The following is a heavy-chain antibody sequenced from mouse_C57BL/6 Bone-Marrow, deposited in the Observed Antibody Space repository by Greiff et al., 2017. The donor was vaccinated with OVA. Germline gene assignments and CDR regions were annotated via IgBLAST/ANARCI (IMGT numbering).Heavy chain of an antibody. V-gene: IGHV1-64*01. CDR3: AREGQLRPWFAY. J-gene: IGHJ3*01. D-gene: IGHD3-2*02. CDR1: GYTFTSYW. CDR2: IHPNSGSN. Sequence: VQLQQPGAELVKPGASVKLSCKASGYTFTSYWMHWVKQRPGQGLEWIGMIHPNSGSNNYNEKFKSKAKLTVDKSSSTAYMQLSSLTSEDSAVYYCAREGQLRPWFAYWGQGTLVTVSA.